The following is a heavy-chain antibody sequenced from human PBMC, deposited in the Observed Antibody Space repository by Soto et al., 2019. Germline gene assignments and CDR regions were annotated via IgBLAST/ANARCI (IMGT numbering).Heavy chain of an antibody. CDR1: GGSVSSGSYY. CDR3: ARHTIFGVVPNWFDP. CDR2: IYYSGST. D-gene: IGHD3-3*01. Sequence: SETLSLTCTVSGGSVSSGSYYWSWIRQPPGKGLEWIGYIYYSGSTNYNPSLKSRVTISVDTSKNQFSLKLSSVTAADTAVYYCARHTIFGVVPNWFDPWGQGTLVTVSS. V-gene: IGHV4-61*01. J-gene: IGHJ5*02.